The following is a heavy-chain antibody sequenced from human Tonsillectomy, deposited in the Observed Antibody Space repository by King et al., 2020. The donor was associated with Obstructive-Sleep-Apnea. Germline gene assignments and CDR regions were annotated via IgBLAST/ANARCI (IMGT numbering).Heavy chain of an antibody. V-gene: IGHV4-59*01. Sequence: QLQESGPGLVKPSETLSLTCSVSGGSISSYYWSWIRQPPGKGLEWIGYIYYTGSTNNNPSLKSRVTMSIDTSKNQFSLKLNSVTAADTAVYYCARTAAVAGIIGGFDPWGQETRVTVSS. D-gene: IGHD6-19*01. CDR2: IYYTGST. CDR1: GGSISSYY. CDR3: ARTAAVAGIIGGFDP. J-gene: IGHJ5*02.